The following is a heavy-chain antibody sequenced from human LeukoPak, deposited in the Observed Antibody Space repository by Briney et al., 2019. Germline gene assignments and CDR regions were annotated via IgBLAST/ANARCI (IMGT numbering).Heavy chain of an antibody. CDR2: ISGSGGRT. CDR3: AKSRARREESSGSIGY. V-gene: IGHV3-23*01. Sequence: GGSLRLSCVASGFTFSNYAMGWVRQAPGKGLEWVSAISGSGGRTYYAGSVKGRFTISRDNSKNMLYLQMNSLRADDTAVYYCAKSRARREESSGSIGYWGQGTLVTVSS. D-gene: IGHD3-22*01. CDR1: GFTFSNYA. J-gene: IGHJ4*02.